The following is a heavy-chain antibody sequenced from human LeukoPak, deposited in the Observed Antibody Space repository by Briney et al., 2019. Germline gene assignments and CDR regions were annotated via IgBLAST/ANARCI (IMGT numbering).Heavy chain of an antibody. CDR1: GGSISTSRYY. CDR3: ARETRAARAPYYYYYYMDV. V-gene: IGHV4-61*05. Sequence: SETLSLTCTVSGGSISTSRYYWGWIRQPPGKGLEWIGYIYYSGSTNYNPSLKSRVTISVDTSKNQFSLKLSSVTAADTAVYYCARETRAARAPYYYYYYMDVWGKGTTVTVSS. D-gene: IGHD6-6*01. J-gene: IGHJ6*03. CDR2: IYYSGST.